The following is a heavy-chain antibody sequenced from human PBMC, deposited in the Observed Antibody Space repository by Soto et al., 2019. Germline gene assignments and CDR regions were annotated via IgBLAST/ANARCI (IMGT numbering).Heavy chain of an antibody. CDR2: ISSSGSTI. D-gene: IGHD3-3*01. V-gene: IGHV3-11*01. Sequence: QVQLVESGGGLVKPGGSLRLSCAASGFSFSDYYMSWIRQAPGKGLEWVSYISSSGSTIYYADSVKGRFTISRDNAKNSLYLQMNSLRAEDTAVYYCARNNYDFWSGYYANPAFDYWGQGTLVTVSS. CDR1: GFSFSDYY. J-gene: IGHJ4*02. CDR3: ARNNYDFWSGYYANPAFDY.